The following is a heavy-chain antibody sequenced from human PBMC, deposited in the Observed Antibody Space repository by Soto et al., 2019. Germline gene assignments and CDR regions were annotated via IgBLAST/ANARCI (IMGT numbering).Heavy chain of an antibody. D-gene: IGHD3-10*01. V-gene: IGHV3-21*01. J-gene: IGHJ4*02. Sequence: EVQLVESGGGLVKPGESLRLSCAVSVFTLSRYSMNWFRQSPGKGLVLVSSLSSSSTYIYYADSVKGRFTIARDNAKNSLYLQMNSLRYGDTAVYYCERWDIVRGVNPRVDYWGQGTLVTVSS. CDR2: LSSSSTYI. CDR3: ERWDIVRGVNPRVDY. CDR1: VFTLSRYS.